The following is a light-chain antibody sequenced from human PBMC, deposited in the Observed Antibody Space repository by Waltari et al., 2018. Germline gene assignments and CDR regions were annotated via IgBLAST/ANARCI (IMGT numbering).Light chain of an antibody. J-gene: IGKJ4*01. CDR1: QSISNW. CDR2: KAS. Sequence: DIQMTQSPSTLSASVGDRVTITCRARQSISNWLAWYQQKPGKAPKHLIYKASTLESGVPSRFSGSGSGTDFTLTISSLQPDDFATYYCQQYNSYSLLTFGGGTKVEIK. CDR3: QQYNSYSLLT. V-gene: IGKV1-5*03.